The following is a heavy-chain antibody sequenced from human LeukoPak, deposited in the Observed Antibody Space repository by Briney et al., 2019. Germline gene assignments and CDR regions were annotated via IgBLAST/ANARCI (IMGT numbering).Heavy chain of an antibody. V-gene: IGHV3-30-3*01. Sequence: PGGSLRLSCAASGFTFSSYAMHWVRQAPGKGLEWVAGISYDGSNKYYADSVKGRFTISRDNSKNTLYLQMNSLRAEDTAVYYCARDSYPGYCSGGSCFSIDYWGQGTLVTVSS. J-gene: IGHJ4*02. CDR1: GFTFSSYA. CDR3: ARDSYPGYCSGGSCFSIDY. CDR2: ISYDGSNK. D-gene: IGHD2-15*01.